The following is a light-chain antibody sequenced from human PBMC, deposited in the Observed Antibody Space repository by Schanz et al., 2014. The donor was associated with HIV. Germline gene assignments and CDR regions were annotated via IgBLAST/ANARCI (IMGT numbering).Light chain of an antibody. Sequence: DIQMTQSPSTLSASVGDRVSITCRASQSISSWLAWYQQKPGKAPKLLISRASSLESGVPSRFSGSGSGTEFTLTISSLQPEDVATYYCQKYDSVPLTFGGGTKVEIK. CDR3: QKYDSVPLT. CDR1: QSISSW. CDR2: RAS. V-gene: IGKV1-5*03. J-gene: IGKJ4*01.